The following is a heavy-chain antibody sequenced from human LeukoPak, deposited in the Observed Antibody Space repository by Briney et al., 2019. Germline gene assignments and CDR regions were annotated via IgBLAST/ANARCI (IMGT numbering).Heavy chain of an antibody. CDR1: GGSISSGNYY. V-gene: IGHV4-31*03. D-gene: IGHD6-6*01. J-gene: IGHJ4*02. CDR3: ARGLYSSSFAYFDN. CDR2: IYYSGST. Sequence: SQTLSLTCTVSGGSISSGNYYWSWIRQHPGKGLEWIGYIYYSGSTDYNPSLESRATISVDTSKNQFSLRLRSVTAADTAIYYCARGLYSSSFAYFDNWGQGTLVTVSS.